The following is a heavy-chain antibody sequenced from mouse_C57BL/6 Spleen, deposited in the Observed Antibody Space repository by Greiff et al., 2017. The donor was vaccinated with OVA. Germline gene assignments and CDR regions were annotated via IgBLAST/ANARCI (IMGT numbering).Heavy chain of an antibody. Sequence: VQLQQPGAELVMPGASVKLSCKASGYTFTSYWMHWVKQRPGQGLEWIGEIDPSDSYTNYNQKFKGKSTLTVDKSSSTAYMQLSSLTSEDSAVYYCARGSKVSDSSGYFDYWGQGTTLTVSS. V-gene: IGHV1-69*01. CDR3: ARGSKVSDSSGYFDY. D-gene: IGHD3-2*02. CDR1: GYTFTSYW. CDR2: IDPSDSYT. J-gene: IGHJ2*01.